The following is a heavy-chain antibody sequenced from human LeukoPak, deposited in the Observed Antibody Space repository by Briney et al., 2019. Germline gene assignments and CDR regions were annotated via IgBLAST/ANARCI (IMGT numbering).Heavy chain of an antibody. CDR2: IKRISDGGTP. D-gene: IGHD3-10*01. CDR3: GLEGGAFEY. CDR1: GFTFSNVW. Sequence: KTGGSLRLSCAASGFTFSNVWMSWVRQAPGKGLEWVARIKRISDGGTPDYPAPVQGRFTISRDDSKNTLFLQMNSLKTEGTAIYYCGLEGGAFEYWGQGTLVTVSS. V-gene: IGHV3-15*01. J-gene: IGHJ4*02.